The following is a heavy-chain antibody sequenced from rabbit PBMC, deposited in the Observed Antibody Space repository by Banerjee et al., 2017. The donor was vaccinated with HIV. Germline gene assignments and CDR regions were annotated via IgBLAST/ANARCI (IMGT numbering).Heavy chain of an antibody. CDR1: GLDFSSSYW. CDR3: AREGYGDGTGDYDL. D-gene: IGHD7-1*01. Sequence: QEQLEESGGDLVKPEGSLTLTCTASGLDFSSSYWICWVRQAPGKGLEWIGCIYTGSDSTYYASWAKGRFTISKTPSTTVTLQMTSLTAADTTTYICAREGYGDGTGDYDLWGPGTLVTVS. V-gene: IGHV1S45*01. CDR2: IYTGSDST. J-gene: IGHJ4*01.